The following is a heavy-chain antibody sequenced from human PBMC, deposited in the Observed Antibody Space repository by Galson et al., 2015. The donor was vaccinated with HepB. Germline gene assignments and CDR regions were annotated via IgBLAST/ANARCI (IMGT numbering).Heavy chain of an antibody. Sequence: SLRLSCAASPLTFSDYAMHWVRQAPGKGLQWVALISYDGSIKYYADSVKGRFTISRDNSKNTLYLQMNSLRAEDTAMYYCASIPTVTAPFDIWGQGTMVTVSS. D-gene: IGHD4-17*01. CDR1: PLTFSDYA. CDR3: ASIPTVTAPFDI. V-gene: IGHV3-30*04. CDR2: ISYDGSIK. J-gene: IGHJ3*02.